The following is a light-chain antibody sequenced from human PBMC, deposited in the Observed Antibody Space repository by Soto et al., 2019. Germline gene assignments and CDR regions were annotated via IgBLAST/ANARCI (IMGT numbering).Light chain of an antibody. CDR3: SSYAGSSNV. Sequence: QSVLTQPPSAAGSPGQSVAISCTGTSSDVGGYNYVSWYQQHPGKAPKLMIYEVNKRPPGVPDRFSDSKSGNTASLTVSGLQAEDEADYYCSSYAGSSNVFGTGTKVTVL. CDR2: EVN. J-gene: IGLJ1*01. V-gene: IGLV2-8*01. CDR1: SSDVGGYNY.